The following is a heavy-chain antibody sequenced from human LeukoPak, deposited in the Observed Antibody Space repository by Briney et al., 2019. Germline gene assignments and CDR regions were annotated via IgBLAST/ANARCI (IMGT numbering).Heavy chain of an antibody. J-gene: IGHJ5*02. V-gene: IGHV3-21*01. CDR3: ARASTEYAVTDGFDT. Sequence: GGSLRLSCAASGFTFRAYTMNWVRQSPGKGLQWVSYVSFGSSYISYADSLKGRFTISRDDAKSSVYLEMTSLRAEDTAVYYCARASTEYAVTDGFDTWGPGTLVTVSS. D-gene: IGHD4-17*01. CDR2: VSFGSSYI. CDR1: GFTFRAYT.